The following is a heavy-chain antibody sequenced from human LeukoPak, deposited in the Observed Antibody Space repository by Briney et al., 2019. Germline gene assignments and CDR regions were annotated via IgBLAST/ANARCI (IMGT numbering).Heavy chain of an antibody. Sequence: ASVKVSCKASSYSFTSYGISWVRQAPGQGLEWVGWIGPYNDSTKYAQKLQGRVTMTTDTSTSTAYMDLRSLRSDDTAVYYCASVVVVAAGGDAFDIWGQGTMVIVSS. V-gene: IGHV1-18*01. CDR3: ASVVVVAAGGDAFDI. D-gene: IGHD2-15*01. J-gene: IGHJ3*02. CDR2: IGPYNDST. CDR1: SYSFTSYG.